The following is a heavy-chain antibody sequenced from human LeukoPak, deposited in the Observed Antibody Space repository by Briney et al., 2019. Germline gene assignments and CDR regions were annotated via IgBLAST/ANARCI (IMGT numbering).Heavy chain of an antibody. CDR2: IKRIIDGGTT. V-gene: IGHV3-15*01. D-gene: IGHD4-17*01. J-gene: IGHJ4*02. CDR3: AAQGGSGDLRY. Sequence: GVSLRLSCAASGFTFNNAWMSWVRQAPGKGLEWVGRIKRIIDGGTTDYAAPVKGRFTVSRDDSINTLYLQMSSLKTEDTAVYYCAAQGGSGDLRYWGQGTLVTVSS. CDR1: GFTFNNAW.